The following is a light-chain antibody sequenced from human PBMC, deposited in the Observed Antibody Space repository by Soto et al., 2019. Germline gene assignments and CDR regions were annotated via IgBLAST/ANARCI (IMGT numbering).Light chain of an antibody. CDR1: TGAVTSGHY. V-gene: IGLV7-46*01. Sequence: QAVVTQEPSLTVSPGGTVTLTCGSSTGAVTSGHYPYWFQQRPGQAPRTLISDTSNRHSWTPARFSGSLLGGKAALTLSGAQPEDEADYYCFLSFSGVEVFGGGTQLTVL. CDR2: DTS. J-gene: IGLJ2*01. CDR3: FLSFSGVEV.